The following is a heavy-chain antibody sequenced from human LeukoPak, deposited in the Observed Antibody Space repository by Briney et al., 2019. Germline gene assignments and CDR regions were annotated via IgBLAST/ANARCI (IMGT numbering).Heavy chain of an antibody. V-gene: IGHV4-4*02. Sequence: SGTLSLTCGVSGGSISRTNWWTWVRPPPGEGLEWIGEVHLSGRTNYNPSLESRVTMSVDMSENHISLKLTSVTAADTAVYYCAREGGPYRPLDYSGQGTLVTVSS. J-gene: IGHJ4*02. CDR2: VHLSGRT. CDR3: AREGGPYRPLDY. CDR1: GGSISRTNW.